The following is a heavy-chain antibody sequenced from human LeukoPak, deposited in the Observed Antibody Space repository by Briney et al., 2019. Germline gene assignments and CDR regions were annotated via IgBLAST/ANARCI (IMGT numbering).Heavy chain of an antibody. CDR1: GFTFSIYA. Sequence: GGSLRLSCAASGFTFSIYAMTWVRQAPGKGLEWVSAISGSGDITLYADSVKGRLTISRDNSKNTLYLQMNSLRAEDTAVYYWSRAPFRGGRCPSDSHFPHLGQGTLVTVSS. CDR3: SRAPFRGGRCPSDSHFPH. J-gene: IGHJ1*01. CDR2: ISGSGDIT. V-gene: IGHV3-23*01. D-gene: IGHD2-15*01.